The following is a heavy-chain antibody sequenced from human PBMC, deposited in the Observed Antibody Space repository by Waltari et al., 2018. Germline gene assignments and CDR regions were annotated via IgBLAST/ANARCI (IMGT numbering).Heavy chain of an antibody. D-gene: IGHD5-12*01. CDR3: ARGGDGYNTIDP. J-gene: IGHJ5*02. CDR2: IYYSGST. Sequence: QLQLQESGPGLVKPSETLSLTCTVSGGSISSSSYYWGWSRQPPGKGLEWIGSIYYSGSTYYNPSLKSRVTISVDTSKNQFSLKLSSVTAADTAVYYCARGGDGYNTIDPWGQGTLVTVSS. CDR1: GGSISSSSYY. V-gene: IGHV4-39*07.